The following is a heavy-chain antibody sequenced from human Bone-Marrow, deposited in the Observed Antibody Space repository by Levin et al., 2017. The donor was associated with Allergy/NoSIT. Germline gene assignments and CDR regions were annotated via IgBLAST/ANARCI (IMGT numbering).Heavy chain of an antibody. CDR3: ARERAKDSGGKSTRVY. CDR1: GFTFSDYY. D-gene: IGHD6-19*01. V-gene: IGHV3-11*01. CDR2: ISSSGSTI. J-gene: IGHJ4*02. Sequence: SGGSLRLSCAASGFTFSDYYMSWIRQAPGKGLEWVSYISSSGSTIYYADSVKGRFTISRDNAKNSLYLQMNSLRAEDTAVYYCARERAKDSGGKSTRVYWGQGTLVTVSS.